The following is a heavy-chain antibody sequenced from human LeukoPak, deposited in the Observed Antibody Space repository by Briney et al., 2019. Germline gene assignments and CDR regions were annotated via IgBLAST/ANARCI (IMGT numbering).Heavy chain of an antibody. D-gene: IGHD6-19*01. Sequence: ASVKVSCKASGYTFTSYYMHWVRQAPGQGLEWMGWINPNSGGTNYAQKFQGRVTMTRDTSISTAYMELSRLRSEDTAVYFCARGGVGLAVAAYFDFWGQGTLVTVSS. CDR1: GYTFTSYY. CDR3: ARGGVGLAVAAYFDF. J-gene: IGHJ4*02. V-gene: IGHV1-2*02. CDR2: INPNSGGT.